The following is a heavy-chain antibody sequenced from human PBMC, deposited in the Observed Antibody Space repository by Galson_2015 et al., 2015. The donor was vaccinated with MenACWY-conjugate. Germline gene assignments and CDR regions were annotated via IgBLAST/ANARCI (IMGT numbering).Heavy chain of an antibody. Sequence: SVKVSCKASGGTFSNYAISWVRQAPGQGLEWMGRIIPMVGRVTYAQKFQGRVTITADTSTKTAYMDLSSLRSDDTAVYYCARAGTYFNLWNGYCDYWGQVTLVTVSS. CDR2: IIPMVGRV. CDR3: ARAGTYFNLWNGYCDY. J-gene: IGHJ4*02. D-gene: IGHD3-3*01. V-gene: IGHV1-69*04. CDR1: GGTFSNYA.